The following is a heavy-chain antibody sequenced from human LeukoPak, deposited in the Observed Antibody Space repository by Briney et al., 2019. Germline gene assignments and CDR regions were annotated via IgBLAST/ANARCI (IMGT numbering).Heavy chain of an antibody. Sequence: SETLSLTCAVYGGSFSGYYWSWIRQPPGKGLEWIGEINHSGSTNYNPSLKSRVTISVDTSKNQFSLKLSSVTAADTAVYYCARPGYCSSTSCSVGFDPWGQGTLVTVSS. CDR1: GGSFSGYY. J-gene: IGHJ5*02. V-gene: IGHV4-34*01. D-gene: IGHD2-2*01. CDR2: INHSGST. CDR3: ARPGYCSSTSCSVGFDP.